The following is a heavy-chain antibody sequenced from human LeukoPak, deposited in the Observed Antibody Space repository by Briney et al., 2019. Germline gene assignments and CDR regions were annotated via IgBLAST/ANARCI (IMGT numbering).Heavy chain of an antibody. V-gene: IGHV4-39*07. CDR1: GDSICSSGYF. Sequence: TSETLSLTCSVSGDSICSSGYFWGWIRQPPGKGLEWIGVTHCNGNTYYNPSLKSRVTISLGTSNNQFSLKLSSVTAADTAVYYCARYIVVVPAAMTGFHWFDPWGQGTLVTVSS. D-gene: IGHD2-2*01. CDR2: THCNGNT. CDR3: ARYIVVVPAAMTGFHWFDP. J-gene: IGHJ5*02.